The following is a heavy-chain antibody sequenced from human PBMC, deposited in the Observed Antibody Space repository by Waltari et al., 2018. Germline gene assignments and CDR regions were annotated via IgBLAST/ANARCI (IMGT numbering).Heavy chain of an antibody. V-gene: IGHV1-69*14. D-gene: IGHD3-3*01. CDR1: GGTFRSYA. CDR2: IIPIFGTA. J-gene: IGHJ3*02. Sequence: QVQLVQSGAEVKKPGSSVKVSCKASGGTFRSYAISWVRQAPGQGLEWMGGIIPIFGTANYAQKFQGRVTITADKSTSTAYMELSSLRSEDTAVYYCARGAIFGVVIMGAFDIWGQGTMVTVSS. CDR3: ARGAIFGVVIMGAFDI.